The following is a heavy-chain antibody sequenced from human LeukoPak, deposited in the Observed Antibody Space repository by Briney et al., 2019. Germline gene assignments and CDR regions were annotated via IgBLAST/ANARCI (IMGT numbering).Heavy chain of an antibody. J-gene: IGHJ4*02. CDR1: GFTFRNHG. CDR2: IWYDGSDK. D-gene: IGHD6-6*01. V-gene: IGHV3-33*01. CDR3: ARDIASRRIDF. Sequence: AGGSLRLSCAASGFTFRNHGMHWVRQAPGKGLEWVAVIWYDGSDKFFGDSVKGRFTISRDNAKNTLYLQMNSLRAEDTAVYYCARDIASRRIDFWDQGTLVTVSS.